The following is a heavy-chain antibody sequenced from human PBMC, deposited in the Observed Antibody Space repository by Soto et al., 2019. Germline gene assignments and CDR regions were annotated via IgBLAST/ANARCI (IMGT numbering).Heavy chain of an antibody. CDR2: INHSGST. J-gene: IGHJ6*02. V-gene: IGHV4-34*01. CDR3: ARGPIYGMDV. D-gene: IGHD5-12*01. CDR1: GGSFSGYY. Sequence: SETLSLTCAVYGGSFSGYYWSWIRQPPGKGLEWIGEINHSGSTNYNPSLKGRVTISVDTSKNQFSLKLSSVTAADTAVYYCARGPIYGMDVWGQGTTVTVSS.